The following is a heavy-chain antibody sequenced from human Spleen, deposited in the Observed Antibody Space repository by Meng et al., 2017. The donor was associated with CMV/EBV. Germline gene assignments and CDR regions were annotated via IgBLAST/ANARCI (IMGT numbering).Heavy chain of an antibody. CDR3: ARPPLGGSYVWFDP. Sequence: KGSGSRFTSYWIGLVRPMPAKGLEWMGIIYPGHSDTRYSPSFPGQVPLSADKSISTAYLQWSSLKASDTAMYYCARPPLGGSYVWFDPWGQGTLVTVSS. D-gene: IGHD1-26*01. CDR1: GSRFTSYW. CDR2: IYPGHSDT. V-gene: IGHV5-51*01. J-gene: IGHJ5*02.